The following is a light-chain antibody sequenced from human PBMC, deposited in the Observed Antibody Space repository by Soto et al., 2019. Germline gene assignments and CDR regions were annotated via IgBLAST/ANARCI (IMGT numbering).Light chain of an antibody. CDR1: QSIRSW. Sequence: DIQMTQSPSTLSASVGDRVTITCRVSQSIRSWLAWYQQKPGKAPKLLIYKASSLESGVPSRFSGSGSGTEFTLTISSLQPDDFATYYCQQYNSYPWTFGQGTKVEIK. J-gene: IGKJ1*01. CDR3: QQYNSYPWT. V-gene: IGKV1-5*03. CDR2: KAS.